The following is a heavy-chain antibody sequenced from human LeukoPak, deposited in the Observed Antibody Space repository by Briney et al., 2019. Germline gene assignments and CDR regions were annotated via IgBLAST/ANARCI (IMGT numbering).Heavy chain of an antibody. V-gene: IGHV4-59*01. D-gene: IGHD1-14*01. CDR3: ARDFRNLLDY. CDR1: GGSISSYY. CDR2: IYYSGST. Sequence: ASETLSLTCTVSGGSISSYYWSWIRQPPGKGLEWIGYIYYSGSTNYNPSLKSRVTISVDTSKNQFSLKLSSMTTADTAVYYCARDFRNLLDYWGQGTLVTVSS. J-gene: IGHJ4*02.